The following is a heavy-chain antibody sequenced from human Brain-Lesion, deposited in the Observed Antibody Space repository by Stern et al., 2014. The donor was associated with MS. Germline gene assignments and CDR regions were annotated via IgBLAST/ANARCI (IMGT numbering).Heavy chain of an antibody. J-gene: IGHJ5*01. V-gene: IGHV3-74*02. CDR1: GFTFSNYW. CDR2: VNNEGRRT. Sequence: EVQLVESGGGLVQPGGSLRLSCAASGFTFSNYWMHWVRPAPGKGLERVSRVNNEGRRTSYADSVKGRFTMSRDNAKNTLYLQMNSLRVEDTAIYYCARGERWFDSWGQGTLVTVSS. D-gene: IGHD3-10*01. CDR3: ARGERWFDS.